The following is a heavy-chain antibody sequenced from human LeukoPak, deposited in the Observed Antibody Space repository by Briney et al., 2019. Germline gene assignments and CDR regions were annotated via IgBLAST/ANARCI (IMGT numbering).Heavy chain of an antibody. J-gene: IGHJ3*02. V-gene: IGHV3-7*03. CDR2: IDQSGGRN. Sequence: PGGSLTLSCAASGFTFSSYSMNWVRQAPGGGLEWGANIDQSGGRNNYVDSVKGRFTISRDNDKNSLFLEMSGLRADDTAVYFCARDVGGGTFDIWGQGTTVTVSS. D-gene: IGHD3-3*01. CDR1: GFTFSSYS. CDR3: ARDVGGGTFDI.